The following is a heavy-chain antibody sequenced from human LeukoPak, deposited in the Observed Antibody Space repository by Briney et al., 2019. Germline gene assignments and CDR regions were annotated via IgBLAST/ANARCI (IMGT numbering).Heavy chain of an antibody. CDR2: ISGSGGSP. D-gene: IGHD5-24*01. V-gene: IGHV3-23*01. CDR3: ARVGDGYNLGAFDI. J-gene: IGHJ3*02. Sequence: PGGSLRLSCAASGFTFSSNGMSWVRQAPGRGLEWVSVISGSGGSPDYTDSVKGRFTISRDNSKNTLYLQMNSLRAEDTAVYYCARVGDGYNLGAFDIWGQGTMVTVSS. CDR1: GFTFSSNG.